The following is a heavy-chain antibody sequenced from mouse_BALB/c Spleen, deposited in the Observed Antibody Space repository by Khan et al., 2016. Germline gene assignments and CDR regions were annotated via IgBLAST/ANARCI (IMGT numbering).Heavy chain of an antibody. CDR3: ARGAY. Sequence: LEESGAELMKPGASVKISCRATGYTFSNYWIDWIKQRPGHGLEWVGEIFPGSDSSNYNENFKGKATFTAETSSNTAYIQLSSLTSEDSAVYYCARGAYWGQGTLVTVSA. V-gene: IGHV1-9*01. CDR2: IFPGSDSS. CDR1: GYTFSNYW. J-gene: IGHJ3*01.